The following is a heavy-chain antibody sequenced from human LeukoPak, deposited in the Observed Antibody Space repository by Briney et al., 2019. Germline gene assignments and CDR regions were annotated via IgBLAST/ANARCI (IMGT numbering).Heavy chain of an antibody. D-gene: IGHD1-26*01. CDR3: ARWGVGDY. V-gene: IGHV3-48*03. CDR1: GFSFSTYE. J-gene: IGHJ4*02. Sequence: GGSLRLSCAASGFSFSTYEFHWVRHAPGKGLEWVSYISASGQTIYYADPVRGRFTISRDNAKNSLYLQMNSLRAEDTAVYYCARWGVGDYWGQGTLVTVSS. CDR2: ISASGQTI.